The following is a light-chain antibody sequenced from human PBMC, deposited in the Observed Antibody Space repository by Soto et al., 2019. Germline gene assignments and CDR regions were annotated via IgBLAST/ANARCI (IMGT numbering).Light chain of an antibody. CDR1: SSDVGGYNY. CDR3: CSYAGSYTRV. CDR2: DVG. V-gene: IGLV2-11*01. J-gene: IGLJ1*01. Sequence: QSALTQPRSVSGSPGQTVTISCTGTSSDVGGYNYVSWYQQHPGKAPQLMIYDVGKRASGVPAPFTGSQSDNTASPTISGLQHEEEPDYYCCSYAGSYTRVSGTGT.